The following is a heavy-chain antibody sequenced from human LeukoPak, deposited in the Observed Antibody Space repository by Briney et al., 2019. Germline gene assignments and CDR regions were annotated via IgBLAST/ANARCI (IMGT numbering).Heavy chain of an antibody. CDR1: GFTFSSYA. CDR3: ARDGSSSWYYYYYYGMDV. D-gene: IGHD6-13*01. J-gene: IGHJ6*02. CDR2: ISYDGSNK. V-gene: IGHV3-30-3*01. Sequence: GGSLRLSCAASGFTFSSYAMHWVGQAPGKGLEWVAVISYDGSNKYYADSVKGRFTISRDNSKNTLYLQMNSRRAEDTAVYYCARDGSSSWYYYYYYGMDVWGQGTTVTVSS.